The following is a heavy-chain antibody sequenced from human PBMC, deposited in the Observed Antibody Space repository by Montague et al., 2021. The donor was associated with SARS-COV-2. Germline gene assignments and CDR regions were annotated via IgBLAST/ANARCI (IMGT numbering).Heavy chain of an antibody. D-gene: IGHD4-23*01. V-gene: IGHV3-23*03. CDR3: AKQTKYGGVEYFDY. CDR2: IYGSGATT. Sequence: SLRLSCAASGFTFSSYAVSWVRQAPGKGLEWVSVIYGSGATTYYAGSVKGRFTISRDNSKNTLSLQMNSLRAEDTAVYYCAKQTKYGGVEYFDYWGQGTLVTVSS. J-gene: IGHJ4*02. CDR1: GFTFSSYA.